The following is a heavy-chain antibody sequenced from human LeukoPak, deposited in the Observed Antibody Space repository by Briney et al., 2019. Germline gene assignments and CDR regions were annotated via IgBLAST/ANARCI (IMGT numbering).Heavy chain of an antibody. CDR2: IYSGGST. CDR1: GFTVSSNY. J-gene: IGHJ4*02. V-gene: IGHV3-66*01. D-gene: IGHD6-19*01. Sequence: GGSLRLPCAASGFTVSSNYMSWVLQAPGKGQEWVSVIYSGGSTYYPDSVKGRFTISRDNSKNTLYLQMNSLRAEDTAVYYCARDGSAVAGQAIDYWGQGTLVTVSS. CDR3: ARDGSAVAGQAIDY.